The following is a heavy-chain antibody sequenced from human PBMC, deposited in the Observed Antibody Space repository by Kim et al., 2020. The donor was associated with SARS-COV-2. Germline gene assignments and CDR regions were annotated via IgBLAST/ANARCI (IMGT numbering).Heavy chain of an antibody. V-gene: IGHV1-8*01. CDR1: GYTFTSYD. D-gene: IGHD3-10*01. J-gene: IGHJ6*02. CDR3: AREWFGGYGMDV. Sequence: ASVKVSCKASGYTFTSYDINWVRQATGQGLEWMGWMNPNSGNTGYAQKFQGRVTMTRNTSISTAYMELSSLRSEDTAVYYCAREWFGGYGMDVWGQGTTVTVSS. CDR2: MNPNSGNT.